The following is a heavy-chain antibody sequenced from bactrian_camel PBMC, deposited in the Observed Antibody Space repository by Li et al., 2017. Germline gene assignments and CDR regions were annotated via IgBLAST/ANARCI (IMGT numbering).Heavy chain of an antibody. V-gene: IGHV3S6*01. J-gene: IGHJ6*01. Sequence: HVQLVESGGGLVQPGGSLRLSCAASGYPASSYCLGWFRQAPGKVRVGVAAIDSDGRDTTYATFVRGRFAISQDSAKNTLYLQMNSLEPEDTGVYYCAVGRRVGVVCSYAAPADFSIWGQGTQVTVS. CDR1: GYPASSYC. CDR3: AVGRRVGVVCSYAAPADFSI. D-gene: IGHD3*01. CDR2: IDSDGRDT.